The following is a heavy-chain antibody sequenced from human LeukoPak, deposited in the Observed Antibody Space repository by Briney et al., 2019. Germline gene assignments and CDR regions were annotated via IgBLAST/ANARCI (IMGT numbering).Heavy chain of an antibody. J-gene: IGHJ3*02. CDR3: VKSAGKDGYRDVFDI. D-gene: IGHD5-24*01. V-gene: IGHV3-23*01. CDR1: GFSFSTYA. Sequence: PGGSLRLSCAAFGFSFSTYAMTWVRQAPGKGLEWVSTITKSGDQTHYADSVRGLFTISRDIFKNTLYLQMNSLRAEDTAVYHCVKSAGKDGYRDVFDIWGQGTVVTVSS. CDR2: ITKSGDQT.